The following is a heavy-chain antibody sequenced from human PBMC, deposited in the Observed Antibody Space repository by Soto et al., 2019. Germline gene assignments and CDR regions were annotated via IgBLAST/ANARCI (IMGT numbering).Heavy chain of an antibody. CDR2: INPNSGGT. J-gene: IGHJ3*02. CDR1: GYTFTGYY. V-gene: IGHV1-2*04. CDR3: ARAPTYDFGRGSAFDI. D-gene: IGHD3-3*01. Sequence: ASVKVSCKASGYTFTGYYMHWVRQAPGQGLEWMGWINPNSGGTNYAQKFQGWVTMTRDTSISTAYMELSRLRSDDTAVYYCARAPTYDFGRGSAFDIWGQGTMVTVSS.